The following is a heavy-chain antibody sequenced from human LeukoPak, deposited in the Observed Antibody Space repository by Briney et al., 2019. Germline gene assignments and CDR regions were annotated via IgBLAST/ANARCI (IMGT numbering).Heavy chain of an antibody. J-gene: IGHJ5*02. D-gene: IGHD2-15*01. CDR2: INHSGST. CDR1: GGSFSGYY. Sequence: SETLSLTCAVYGGSFSGYYWSWIRQPPGKGLEWIGEINHSGSTNYNPSLKSRVTISVDTSKNQFSLKLSSVTAADTAVYYCARGVVVAAFDPWGQGTLVTVSS. V-gene: IGHV4-34*01. CDR3: ARGVVVAAFDP.